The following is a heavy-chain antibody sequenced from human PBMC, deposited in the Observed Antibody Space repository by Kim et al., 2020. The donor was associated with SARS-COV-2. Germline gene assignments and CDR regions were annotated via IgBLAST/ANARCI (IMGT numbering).Heavy chain of an antibody. CDR1: GYTFTSYG. D-gene: IGHD6-19*01. CDR3: ARDLVLGKRKNIAVAGY. J-gene: IGHJ4*02. Sequence: ASVKVSCKASGYTFTSYGISWVRQAPGQGLEWMGWISAYNGNTNYAQKLQGRVTMTTDTSTSTAYMELRSLRSDDTAVYYCARDLVLGKRKNIAVAGYWGQGTLVTVSS. V-gene: IGHV1-18*01. CDR2: ISAYNGNT.